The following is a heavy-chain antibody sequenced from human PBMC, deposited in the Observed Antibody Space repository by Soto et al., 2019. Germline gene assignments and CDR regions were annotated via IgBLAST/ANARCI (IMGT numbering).Heavy chain of an antibody. D-gene: IGHD4-17*01. J-gene: IGHJ6*02. CDR1: EFTFSYYS. Sequence: GGALRLSCAASEFTFSYYSMNWVRQAPGKGLEWFSYISSSSTTIYYADSVKGRFTISRDNAKNSLYLQMNRLRDEDTAVYYCASRNGDYGYSMDVWGQGTTVTVSS. CDR3: ASRNGDYGYSMDV. CDR2: ISSSSTTI. V-gene: IGHV3-48*02.